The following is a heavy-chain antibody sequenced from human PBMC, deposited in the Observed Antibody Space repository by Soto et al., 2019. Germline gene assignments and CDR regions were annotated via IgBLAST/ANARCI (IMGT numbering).Heavy chain of an antibody. CDR3: AREGGGYFSGGSCQVDF. Sequence: QLQLQESGPGLVKPSETLSLTCTVSGGSITSSSYYWGWTRQPPGKGLEWIGSIYYRGNTYYNPSLKSRVTISVDTSKHQCSLKLSCVTAVDPAVYYCAREGGGYFSGGSCQVDFWGQGTLVTVSS. V-gene: IGHV4-39*02. CDR2: IYYRGNT. D-gene: IGHD2-15*01. J-gene: IGHJ4*02. CDR1: GGSITSSSYY.